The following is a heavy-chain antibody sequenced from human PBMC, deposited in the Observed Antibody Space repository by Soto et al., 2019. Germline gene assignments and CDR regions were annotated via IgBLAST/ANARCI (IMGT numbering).Heavy chain of an antibody. V-gene: IGHV4-39*01. CDR2: IYYSGST. Sequence: SETLSLTCTVSGGSITSNSDYWGWIRQPPGKGLEWIGSIYYSGSTYYNPSLRSRLTISVDTSESQFFLKLSSVTAADTAVYYCARLWGSSFRAYYYYYGMDVWGQGTTVT. J-gene: IGHJ6*02. D-gene: IGHD3-16*01. CDR3: ARLWGSSFRAYYYYYGMDV. CDR1: GGSITSNSDY.